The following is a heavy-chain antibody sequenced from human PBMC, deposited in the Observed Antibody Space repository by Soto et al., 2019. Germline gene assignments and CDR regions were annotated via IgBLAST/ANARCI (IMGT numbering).Heavy chain of an antibody. CDR3: ARLARSGGDGIEY. CDR2: IYHSGST. J-gene: IGHJ4*02. D-gene: IGHD2-21*02. CDR1: GDSIRGSNW. Sequence: SETLSLSCAVSGDSIRGSNWWSWVRQTPGKGLEWIGEIYHSGSTNYNPSLKSRVTISVDKSKNQFSLKLSSVTAADTAVYYCARLARSGGDGIEYWGQGTLVTVS. V-gene: IGHV4-4*02.